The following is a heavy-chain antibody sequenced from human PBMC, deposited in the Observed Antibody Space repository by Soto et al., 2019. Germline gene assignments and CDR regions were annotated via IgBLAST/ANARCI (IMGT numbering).Heavy chain of an antibody. CDR1: GFTFSSYG. Sequence: QVHLVESGGGVVQPGRSLRLSCAASGFTFSSYGMHWVRQAPGKGLEWVAVIWYDGSNKDYAGAVKGRFTISRDNSKNTLFLEMNSLRVEDTAVYYCAREADTTMATAFDYWGQGTLVTVSS. J-gene: IGHJ4*02. CDR2: IWYDGSNK. CDR3: AREADTTMATAFDY. V-gene: IGHV3-33*01. D-gene: IGHD5-18*01.